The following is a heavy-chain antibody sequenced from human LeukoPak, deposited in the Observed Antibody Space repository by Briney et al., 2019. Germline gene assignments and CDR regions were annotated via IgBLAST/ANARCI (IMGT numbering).Heavy chain of an antibody. D-gene: IGHD3-16*01. CDR2: IIPIFGTA. J-gene: IGHJ6*02. CDR1: GGTFSSYA. Sequence: GASVKVSCKASGGTFSSYAISWVRQAPGQGLEWMGGIIPIFGTANYAQKFQGRVTITADESTSTAYMELSSLRSEDTAVYYCARDRLEDYGMDVWGQGTTVTVS. CDR3: ARDRLEDYGMDV. V-gene: IGHV1-69*13.